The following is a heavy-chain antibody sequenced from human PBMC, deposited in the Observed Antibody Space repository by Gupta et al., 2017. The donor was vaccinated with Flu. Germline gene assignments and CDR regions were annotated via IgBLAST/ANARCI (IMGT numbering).Heavy chain of an antibody. D-gene: IGHD3-3*01. Sequence: QVQLQQWGAGLLKPSETLSLTCAVYGGSFSGYYWSWIRQPPGKGLEWIGEINHSGSTNYNPSLKSRVTISVDTSKNQFSLKLSSVTAADTAVYYCARVSPTGGIFGVQKFDPWGQGTLVTVSS. CDR3: ARVSPTGGIFGVQKFDP. J-gene: IGHJ5*02. CDR1: GGSFSGYY. CDR2: INHSGST. V-gene: IGHV4-34*01.